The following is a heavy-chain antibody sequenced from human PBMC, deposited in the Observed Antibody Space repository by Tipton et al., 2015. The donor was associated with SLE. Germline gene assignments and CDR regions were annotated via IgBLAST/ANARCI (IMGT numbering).Heavy chain of an antibody. J-gene: IGHJ4*02. Sequence: TLSLTCTVSGGSISSSSYYWGWIRQPPGKGLEWIGSIYYSGSTYYNPSLKSRVTISVDTSKNQFSLKLSSVTAADTAVYYCARLGGGTDYWGQGTLVTVSS. CDR2: IYYSGST. CDR1: GGSISSSSYY. CDR3: ARLGGGTDY. V-gene: IGHV4-39*01. D-gene: IGHD1-14*01.